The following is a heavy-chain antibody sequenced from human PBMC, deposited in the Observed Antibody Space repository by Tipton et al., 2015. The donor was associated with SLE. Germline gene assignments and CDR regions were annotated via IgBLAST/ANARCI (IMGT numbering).Heavy chain of an antibody. CDR3: AKRHSSSRRPVDY. CDR1: GFIFSSYA. Sequence: SLRLSCAASGFIFSSYAMTWVRQAPGKGLEWVSGISGSGGSTNYSESVKGRFTISRDKSKNTLYLQMNSLRAEDTAVYYCAKRHSSSRRPVDYWGQGTLVTVSS. J-gene: IGHJ4*02. CDR2: ISGSGGST. V-gene: IGHV3-23*01. D-gene: IGHD6-6*01.